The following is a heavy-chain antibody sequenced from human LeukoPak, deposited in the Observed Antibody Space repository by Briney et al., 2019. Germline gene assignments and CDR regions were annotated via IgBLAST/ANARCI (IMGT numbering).Heavy chain of an antibody. J-gene: IGHJ6*03. CDR2: INHSGST. V-gene: IGHV4-34*01. CDR3: ARGRGYCSSSSCYRGYYYYYMDV. Sequence: PSETLSLTCAVYGGSLSGYYWSWIRQPPEKGLEWIGEINHSGSTNYNPSLKSRVTILVDTSKEEFTLKLSSVTAADTAVYYCARGRGYCSSSSCYRGYYYYYMDVWGKGTTVTVSS. CDR1: GGSLSGYY. D-gene: IGHD2-2*02.